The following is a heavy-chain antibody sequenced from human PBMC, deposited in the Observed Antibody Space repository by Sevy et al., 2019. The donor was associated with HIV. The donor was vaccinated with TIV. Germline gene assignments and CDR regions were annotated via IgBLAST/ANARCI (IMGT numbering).Heavy chain of an antibody. CDR3: ARDFYEFGDPRCLDY. D-gene: IGHD4-17*01. CDR1: GFILGYYA. J-gene: IGHJ4*02. V-gene: IGHV3-30-3*01. Sequence: GGSLRLSCTASGFILGYYAMHWVRQAPGKGLEWVAVSSYDGGNIYYADSVQGRFTVSRDNSKNTLYLQMNSLRPEDTAMYYCARDFYEFGDPRCLDYWGQGVLVTVSS. CDR2: SSYDGGNI.